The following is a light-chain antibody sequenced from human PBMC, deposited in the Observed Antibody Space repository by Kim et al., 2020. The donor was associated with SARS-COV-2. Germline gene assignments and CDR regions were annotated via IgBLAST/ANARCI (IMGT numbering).Light chain of an antibody. CDR3: NSRDSSGDHLV. V-gene: IGLV3-19*01. Sequence: ALGQTVRITCQGDNLRSYYTGWYQQKPGQAPILVIYGKNNRPSGIPDRFSGSKSGNTASLTITGAQVEDEADYYCNSRDSSGDHLVFGGGTQLTVL. CDR2: GKN. CDR1: NLRSYY. J-gene: IGLJ2*01.